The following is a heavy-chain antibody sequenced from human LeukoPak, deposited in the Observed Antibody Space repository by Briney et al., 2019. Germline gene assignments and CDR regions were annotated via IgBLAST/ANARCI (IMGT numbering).Heavy chain of an antibody. D-gene: IGHD5-12*01. CDR3: AKEFGTYSAYDSSYYFDD. CDR1: GFRFSSYA. J-gene: IGHJ4*02. Sequence: GGSLRLACAASGFRFSSYAMSWVGQAPGKGREGVSAISGSGVSTYYADSVKGRFTVSRDNSKNTLYLQMSSLRAEDTAVYYCAKEFGTYSAYDSSYYFDDWGQGTLVTVSS. CDR2: ISGSGVST. V-gene: IGHV3-23*01.